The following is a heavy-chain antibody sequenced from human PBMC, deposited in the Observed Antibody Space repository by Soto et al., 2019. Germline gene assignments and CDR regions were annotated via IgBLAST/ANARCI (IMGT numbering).Heavy chain of an antibody. CDR3: ARAAWYSSSWYSSPGYYFDY. V-gene: IGHV3-48*03. Sequence: GGSLRLSCAASGFTFSSYEMNWVRQAPGKGLEWVSYISSSGSTIYYADSVNGRFTISRDNAKNSLYLQMNSLRAEDTAVYYCARAAWYSSSWYSSPGYYFDYWGQGTLVTVSS. CDR1: GFTFSSYE. J-gene: IGHJ4*02. D-gene: IGHD6-13*01. CDR2: ISSSGSTI.